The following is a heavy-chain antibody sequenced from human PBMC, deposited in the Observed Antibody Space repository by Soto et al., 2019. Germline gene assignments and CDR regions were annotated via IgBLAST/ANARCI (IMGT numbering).Heavy chain of an antibody. J-gene: IGHJ4*02. Sequence: PSETLSLTCTVSGGSISRSSYYWGWIRQPPGKGLEWIGSIYYSGSTYYNPSLKSRVTISVDTSKNQFSLKLSSVTAADTAVYYCAREARVATTNYFAYSGQGTLVTVSS. D-gene: IGHD5-12*01. CDR2: IYYSGST. CDR3: AREARVATTNYFAY. V-gene: IGHV4-39*02. CDR1: GGSISRSSYY.